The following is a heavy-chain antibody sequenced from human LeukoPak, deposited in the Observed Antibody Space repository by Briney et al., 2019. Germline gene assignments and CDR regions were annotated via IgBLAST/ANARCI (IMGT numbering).Heavy chain of an antibody. D-gene: IGHD1-26*01. Sequence: PSETLSLTCTVSGVSINTYYWTWIRQPAGKGLEWIGRIYSTGNTNYNPSLESRVTMSIDTSKNQFSLKLTSVTAADTAVYYCARERGNLRGDAFDIWGQGTMVTVSS. CDR1: GVSINTYY. CDR3: ARERGNLRGDAFDI. V-gene: IGHV4-4*07. J-gene: IGHJ3*02. CDR2: IYSTGNT.